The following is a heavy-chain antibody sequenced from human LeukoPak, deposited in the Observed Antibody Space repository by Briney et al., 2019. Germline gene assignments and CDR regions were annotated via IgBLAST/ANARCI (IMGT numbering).Heavy chain of an antibody. J-gene: IGHJ4*02. V-gene: IGHV1-18*01. CDR3: ARDPPVVPAAISFDY. CDR2: ISAYNGNT. D-gene: IGHD2-2*01. CDR1: GYTFTSYG. Sequence: ASVKVSCKASGYTFTSYGISWVRQAPGQGLEWMGWISAYNGNTNYAQKLQGRVTMTTDTSTSTAYMELRSLRSDDTAVYYCARDPPVVPAAISFDYWGQGTLVTVSS.